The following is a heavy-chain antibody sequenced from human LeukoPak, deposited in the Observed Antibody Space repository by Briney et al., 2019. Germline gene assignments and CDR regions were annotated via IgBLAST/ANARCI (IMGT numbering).Heavy chain of an antibody. CDR3: ARYCSGGSCYSGDAFDI. CDR2: IKQDGSEK. D-gene: IGHD2-15*01. J-gene: IGHJ3*02. CDR1: GFTFSSYW. V-gene: IGHV3-7*01. Sequence: PGGSLRLSCAASGFTFSSYWMSWVRQAPGKGLEWVANIKQDGSEKYYVDSVKGRFTISRDNAKNSLYLQMNSLRAEDTAVYYCARYCSGGSCYSGDAFDIWGQGTMVTVSS.